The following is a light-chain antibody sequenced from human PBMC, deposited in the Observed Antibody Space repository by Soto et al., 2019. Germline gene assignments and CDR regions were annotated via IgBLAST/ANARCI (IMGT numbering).Light chain of an antibody. CDR2: DTS. CDR3: QKCNSAPLT. V-gene: IGKV1-27*01. Sequence: DIQMTHSPSSLSASVGDRVTITCQASEDITKSLNWYQHIPGKAPKLLIYDTSNLGSGVPSRFSGSGSGTDFTLTISSLQPEDVATYYCQKCNSAPLTFGGGTKVDNK. J-gene: IGKJ4*01. CDR1: EDITKS.